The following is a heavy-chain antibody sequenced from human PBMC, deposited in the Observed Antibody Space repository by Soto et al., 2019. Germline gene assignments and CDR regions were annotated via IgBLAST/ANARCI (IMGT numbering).Heavy chain of an antibody. Sequence: QVQLVQSGAEVKKPGASGKFSCKASDYTFPGYYMHGLHQPPGQGLEWMGWINPNSGGTNYAQKFQGRVTMTRDTSISTAYMELSRLRSDDTAVYYCARVGKTDYWGQGTLVTVSS. CDR1: DYTFPGYY. CDR3: ARVGKTDY. J-gene: IGHJ4*02. CDR2: INPNSGGT. V-gene: IGHV1-2*02.